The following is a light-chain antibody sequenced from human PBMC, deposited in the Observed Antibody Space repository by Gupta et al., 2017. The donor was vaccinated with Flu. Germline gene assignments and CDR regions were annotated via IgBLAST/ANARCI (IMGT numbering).Light chain of an antibody. CDR2: DAS. J-gene: IGKJ1*01. CDR3: QQRYDSWT. Sequence: TVLTQSPATLSLSPGDRASLSCRAAKYVRTDLAWYQQKPGQAPRLLIFDASHRAAGVPARFSGSGSETLFTLTISSLEPEDFAVYYCQQRYDSWTFGQGTTVEIK. V-gene: IGKV3-11*01. CDR1: KYVRTD.